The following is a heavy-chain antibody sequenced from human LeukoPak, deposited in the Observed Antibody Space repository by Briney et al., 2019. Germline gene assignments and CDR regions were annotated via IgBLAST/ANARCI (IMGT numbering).Heavy chain of an antibody. D-gene: IGHD3-10*01. J-gene: IGHJ4*02. V-gene: IGHV4-59*12. CDR2: MYHDGST. CDR1: GASINTYY. Sequence: SGTLSLTCTVSGASINTYYWSWIRQSPGKELEWIGYMYHDGSTNYSPSLKSRVTISVDTSKNQFSLTVSSVTAADTAMYYCARGGGGGVWRYYIDYWGQGILVTVSS. CDR3: ARGGGGGVWRYYIDY.